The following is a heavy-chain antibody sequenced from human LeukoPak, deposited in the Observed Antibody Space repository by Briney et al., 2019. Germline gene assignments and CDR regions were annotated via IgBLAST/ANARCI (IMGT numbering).Heavy chain of an antibody. CDR2: ISGSGGST. CDR3: ATRYCSIAACRASSYKSLDV. D-gene: IGHD2-2*01. CDR1: GFTFSSYA. Sequence: RTGGSLRLSCAASGFTFSSYAMSWVRQAPGKGLEWVSAISGSGGSTYYADSVKGRFTISRDNSKNTLHLQMNSLRAEDTAVYYCATRYCSIAACRASSYKSLDVWGKGTTVTVSS. V-gene: IGHV3-23*01. J-gene: IGHJ6*04.